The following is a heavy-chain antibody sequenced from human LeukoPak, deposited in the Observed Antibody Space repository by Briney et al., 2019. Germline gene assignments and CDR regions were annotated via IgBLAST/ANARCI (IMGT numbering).Heavy chain of an antibody. CDR2: IYYNGAT. Sequence: SETLSLTCTVSGGSVSSSSYYWGWIRQPPGKALEWIGTIYYNGATRYNPSLNSRATISVDTSRNQFSLKLNSMTAADTAVYYCATTRESYDILTGYYYGMDVWGQGTTVTVSS. V-gene: IGHV4-39*01. J-gene: IGHJ6*02. D-gene: IGHD3-9*01. CDR1: GGSVSSSSYY. CDR3: ATTRESYDILTGYYYGMDV.